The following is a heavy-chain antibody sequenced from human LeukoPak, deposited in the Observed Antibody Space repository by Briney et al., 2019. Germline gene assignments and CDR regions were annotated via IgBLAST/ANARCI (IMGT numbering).Heavy chain of an antibody. CDR3: AREIVVVPAATQNWFDP. V-gene: IGHV4-59*01. D-gene: IGHD2-2*01. CDR1: GGSISNYY. CDR2: IYYSGST. J-gene: IGHJ5*02. Sequence: SETLSLTCTVSGGSISNYYWSWIRQSPGKGLEWIGYIYYSGSTKYNPSLKSRVTISVDTSKNQFSLNLSSVTAADTAVYYCAREIVVVPAATQNWFDPWGQGTLVTVSS.